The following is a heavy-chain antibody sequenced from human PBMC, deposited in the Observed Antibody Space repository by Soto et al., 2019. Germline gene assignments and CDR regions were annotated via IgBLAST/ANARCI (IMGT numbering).Heavy chain of an antibody. J-gene: IGHJ4*02. CDR2: ISYDGSNK. D-gene: IGHD6-13*01. CDR1: GFTFSSYG. CDR3: ATLGIAAAGYRNNFDY. Sequence: PGGSLRLSCAASGFTFSSYGMHWVRQAPGKGLEWVAVISYDGSNKYYADSVKGRFTISRDNSKNTLYLQMNSLRAEDTAVYFCATLGIAAAGYRNNFDYWGQETLVTVSS. V-gene: IGHV3-30*03.